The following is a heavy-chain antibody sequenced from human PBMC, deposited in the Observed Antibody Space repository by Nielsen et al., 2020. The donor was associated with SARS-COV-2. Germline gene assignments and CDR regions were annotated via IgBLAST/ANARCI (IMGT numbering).Heavy chain of an antibody. J-gene: IGHJ5*02. CDR3: AKAGYCSGGSCIDYNWFDP. Sequence: GESLKISCAASGFTFSSYGMHWVRQAPGKGLEWVAVISYDGSNKYYADSVKGRFTISRDNSKNTLYLQMNSLRAEDTAVYYCAKAGYCSGGSCIDYNWFDPWGQGTLVTVSS. V-gene: IGHV3-30*18. CDR1: GFTFSSYG. D-gene: IGHD2-15*01. CDR2: ISYDGSNK.